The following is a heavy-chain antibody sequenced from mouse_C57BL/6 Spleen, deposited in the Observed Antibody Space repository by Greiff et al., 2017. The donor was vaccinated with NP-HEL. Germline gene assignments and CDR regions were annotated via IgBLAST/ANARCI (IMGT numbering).Heavy chain of an antibody. D-gene: IGHD2-4*01. Sequence: EVQLVESEGGLVQPGSSMKLSCTASGFTFSDYYMAWVRQVPGKGLEWVANIYHDGGSTNYLDSLKSRSTITRDNSKNTLYLQLSRLTSEDTATYYGACRAMIRTGDYFDYWGQGTTLTVSS. J-gene: IGHJ2*01. V-gene: IGHV5-16*01. CDR3: ACRAMIRTGDYFDY. CDR2: IYHDGGST. CDR1: GFTFSDYY.